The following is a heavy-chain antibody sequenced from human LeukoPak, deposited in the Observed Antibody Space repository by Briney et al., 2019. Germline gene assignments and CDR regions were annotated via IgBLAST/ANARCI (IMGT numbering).Heavy chain of an antibody. V-gene: IGHV4-59*08. Sequence: SETLSLTCTVSGGSISSYYWSWIRQPPGKGLEWIGYIYYSGSTNYNPSLKSRVTISVDTFKNQFSLKLTSVTAADTAGYYCARYGSTWNGYFQHWGPGTLVTVSS. CDR2: IYYSGST. CDR3: ARYGSTWNGYFQH. D-gene: IGHD6-19*01. J-gene: IGHJ1*01. CDR1: GGSISSYY.